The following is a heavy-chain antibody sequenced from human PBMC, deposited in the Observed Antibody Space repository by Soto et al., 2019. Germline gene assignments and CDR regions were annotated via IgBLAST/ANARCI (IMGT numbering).Heavy chain of an antibody. CDR3: AKDPLQTMVRGVILDAFDI. J-gene: IGHJ3*02. D-gene: IGHD3-10*01. CDR1: GFTFSSYA. CDR2: ISGSGGST. V-gene: IGHV3-23*01. Sequence: GGSLRLSCAASGFTFSSYAMSWVRQAPGKGLEWVSAISGSGGSTYYADSVKGRFTISRDNSKNTLYLQMNSLRAEDTAVYYCAKDPLQTMVRGVILDAFDIWGQGTMVTVSS.